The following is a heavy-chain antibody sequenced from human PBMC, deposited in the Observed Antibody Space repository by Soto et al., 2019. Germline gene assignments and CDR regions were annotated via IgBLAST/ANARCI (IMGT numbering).Heavy chain of an antibody. J-gene: IGHJ4*02. CDR3: ARINVVYAVGSFDY. D-gene: IGHD2-8*02. Sequence: ASVQVSCKASGYSFTSYAMHWLRPAPAQRLAGMGWINAGNGDQKYSQKFQGRVTLTRDTSASTAYMELSRLSYDETAVYYCARINVVYAVGSFDYWGQGTLVTVSS. V-gene: IGHV1-3*01. CDR1: GYSFTSYA. CDR2: INAGNGDQ.